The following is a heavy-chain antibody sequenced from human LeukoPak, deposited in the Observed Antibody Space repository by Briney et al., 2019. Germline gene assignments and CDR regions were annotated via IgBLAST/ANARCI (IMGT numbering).Heavy chain of an antibody. CDR2: IYYSGST. J-gene: IGHJ6*02. Sequence: SETLSLTCTVSGGSISSSSYYWGWIRQPPGKGLEWIGNIYYSGSTYYNPSLKSRVTISVDTSKSQFSLKLSSVTAADTAVYYCATHCSSTSCYYYGMDVWGQGTTATVSS. D-gene: IGHD2-2*01. CDR3: ATHCSSTSCYYYGMDV. CDR1: GGSISSSSYY. V-gene: IGHV4-39*01.